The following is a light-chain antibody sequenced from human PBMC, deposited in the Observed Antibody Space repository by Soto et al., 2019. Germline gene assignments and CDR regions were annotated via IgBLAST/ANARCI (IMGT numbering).Light chain of an antibody. Sequence: DIQMTQSPSTLSASVGDRVTIACRASQNIKNWLAWYQQKPGQVPKLLVYTASSLESGVPSRFSGSGSGTESPPPTSAPQLNFFETYYAKQNNIFPGATLGKGTKGEIK. CDR1: QNIKNW. J-gene: IGKJ1*01. CDR2: TAS. V-gene: IGKV1-5*03. CDR3: KQNNIFPGAT.